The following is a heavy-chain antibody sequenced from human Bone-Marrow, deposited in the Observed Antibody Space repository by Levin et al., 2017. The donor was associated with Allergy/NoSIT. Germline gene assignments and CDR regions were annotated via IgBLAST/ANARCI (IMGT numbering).Heavy chain of an antibody. CDR1: GYTFSVYY. CDR2: INPNSGAS. D-gene: IGHD6-13*01. CDR3: ARAFRSSSFPAH. J-gene: IGHJ4*02. Sequence: EASVKVSCKTTGYTFSVYYIHWVRQAPGQGLEWMGRINPNSGASYIAERFQGNVTMTRDTSIATVYLELTSLRFDDTAIYYCARAFRSSSFPAHWGQGTLVIVSS. V-gene: IGHV1-2*06.